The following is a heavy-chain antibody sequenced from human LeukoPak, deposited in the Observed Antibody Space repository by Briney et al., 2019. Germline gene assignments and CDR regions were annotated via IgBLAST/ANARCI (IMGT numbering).Heavy chain of an antibody. V-gene: IGHV3-30*18. CDR1: GFTFSSYG. D-gene: IGHD6-19*01. CDR3: AKDQGELGGWYGAFDI. CDR2: ISYDGSNK. Sequence: GGSLRLSCAASGFTFSSYGMHWVRQAPGKGLEWVAVISYDGSNKYYADSVKGRFTISRDNSKNTLYLQMNSLRPEDTAVYYCAKDQGELGGWYGAFDIWGQGTMVTVSS. J-gene: IGHJ3*02.